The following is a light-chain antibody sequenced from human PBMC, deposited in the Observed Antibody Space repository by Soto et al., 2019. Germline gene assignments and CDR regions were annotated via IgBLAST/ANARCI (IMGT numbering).Light chain of an antibody. V-gene: IGLV2-14*01. Sequence: QSALTQHASVSGSPGQSITISCTGTSSDVGGYNYVSWYQQHPGKAPKLMIYDVSNRPSGVSNRFSGSKSGNTASLTISGLQAEDEADYYCSSYTSSSPCVFGGGTKLTVL. CDR3: SSYTSSSPCV. J-gene: IGLJ2*01. CDR2: DVS. CDR1: SSDVGGYNY.